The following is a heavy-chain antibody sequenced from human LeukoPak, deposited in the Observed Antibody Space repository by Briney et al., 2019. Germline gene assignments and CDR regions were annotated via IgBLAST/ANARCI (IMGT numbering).Heavy chain of an antibody. D-gene: IGHD6-19*01. CDR2: ISADGETT. Sequence: GGSLRLSCAVSGFSVGNSGMSWVRQAPAKGLEWISAISADGETTYYADSVKGRFIISRDNSKNALFLQLSSLRAEDTAVYYCAQGYSSGWYPNSGQGSLVSVSS. CDR3: AQGYSSGWYPN. J-gene: IGHJ4*02. V-gene: IGHV3-23*01. CDR1: GFSVGNSG.